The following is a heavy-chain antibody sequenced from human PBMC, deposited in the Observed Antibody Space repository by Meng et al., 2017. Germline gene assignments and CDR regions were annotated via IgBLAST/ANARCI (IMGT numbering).Heavy chain of an antibody. CDR1: GYTFSTNV. V-gene: IGHV7-4-1*02. Sequence: QVQLLPSGAELKEPGASVKVSCKASGYTFSTNVMNCVRQAPGQGLEWMGWINTKTGKPTYAQGFTGRLAFSLDTSASTAFLQINSLKAEDTAVYYCARAHSSGWYSFFDYWGQGTLVTVSS. CDR2: INTKTGKP. CDR3: ARAHSSGWYSFFDY. D-gene: IGHD6-19*01. J-gene: IGHJ4*02.